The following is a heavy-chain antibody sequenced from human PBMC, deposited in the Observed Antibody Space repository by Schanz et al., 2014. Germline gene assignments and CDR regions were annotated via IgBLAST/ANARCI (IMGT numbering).Heavy chain of an antibody. Sequence: EVQLVESGGGLVQPGGSLRLSCAASGFTFTSYAMTWVRQAPGKGLEWVSVISAGGGSTNYADSVKGRFTISRDTAKNTLYLQINSLRAGDTAVYYCAKARYSSSFQYAGMDVWGQGTTVTASS. CDR3: AKARYSSSFQYAGMDV. V-gene: IGHV3-23*04. D-gene: IGHD6-13*01. CDR2: ISAGGGST. J-gene: IGHJ6*02. CDR1: GFTFTSYA.